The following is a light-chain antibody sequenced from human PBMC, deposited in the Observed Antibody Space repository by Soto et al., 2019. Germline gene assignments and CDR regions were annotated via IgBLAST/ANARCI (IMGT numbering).Light chain of an antibody. J-gene: IGKJ4*01. V-gene: IGKV1-16*01. CDR1: QDIINY. CDR2: AAS. CDR3: RQDSDCPLT. Sequence: DIQMTQSPSSLSASVGDRVTITCRASQDIINYLAWFQQRAGEAPKSLIYAASSLQSGVPSRFSRTVSGTSFTFTFISRHPEDLSTYYCRQDSDCPLTFGGGTKVEI.